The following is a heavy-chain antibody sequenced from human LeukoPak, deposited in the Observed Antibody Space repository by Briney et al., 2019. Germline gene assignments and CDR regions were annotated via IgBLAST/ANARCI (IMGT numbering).Heavy chain of an antibody. Sequence: PSETLSLTCTVSGGSISSYYWSWIRQPPGKGLEWIGYIYYSGSTNYNPSLKSRATISVDTSKNQFSLKLSSVTVADTAVYYCARGPPGYSSSWYGGLSWFDPWGQGTLVTVSS. V-gene: IGHV4-59*01. J-gene: IGHJ5*02. D-gene: IGHD6-13*01. CDR2: IYYSGST. CDR3: ARGPPGYSSSWYGGLSWFDP. CDR1: GGSISSYY.